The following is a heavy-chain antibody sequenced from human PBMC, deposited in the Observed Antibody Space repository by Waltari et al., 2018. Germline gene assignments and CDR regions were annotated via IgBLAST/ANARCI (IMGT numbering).Heavy chain of an antibody. CDR3: AGGTLREYFEF. D-gene: IGHD3-16*01. J-gene: IGHJ1*01. Sequence: VQLVQSGAEVKKPGASVKVYCKVSGYTFTELSMHWVRQAPGKGLEWMGGVDPVYGEIIHAEKFQGRVTMTEDTSTDTAYMELSSLRSEDTAVYYCAGGTLREYFEFWGQGALVTVSS. CDR1: GYTFTELS. V-gene: IGHV1-24*01. CDR2: VDPVYGEI.